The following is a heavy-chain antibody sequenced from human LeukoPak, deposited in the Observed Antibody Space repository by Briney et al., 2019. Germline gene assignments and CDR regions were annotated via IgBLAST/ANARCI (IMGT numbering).Heavy chain of an antibody. CDR3: ASTYGSGSYFLFDY. V-gene: IGHV3-23*01. Sequence: GGSLRLSCAASGFTFSTYGMSWVRQAPGKGLEWVSTISGSGGSTYYADSVKGRFTISRDNSKNTLYLQMNSLRAEDTAVYYCASTYGSGSYFLFDYWGQGTLVTVSS. D-gene: IGHD3-10*01. CDR2: ISGSGGST. CDR1: GFTFSTYG. J-gene: IGHJ4*02.